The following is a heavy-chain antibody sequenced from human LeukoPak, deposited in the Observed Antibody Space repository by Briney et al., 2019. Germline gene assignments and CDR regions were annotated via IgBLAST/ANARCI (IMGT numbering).Heavy chain of an antibody. D-gene: IGHD1/OR15-1a*01. V-gene: IGHV3-23*01. CDR1: GFTFSTYA. J-gene: IGHJ6*02. Sequence: GGSLRLSCAASGFTFSTYAMNWVRQAPGKGLEWLSGISGNGGSTSHADSLKGRFNISRDNSKDTLYLEMNRLRVDDTAVYFCARAKKGTPLPISYYYYAMDVWGQGTTVTVSS. CDR3: ARAKKGTPLPISYYYYAMDV. CDR2: ISGNGGST.